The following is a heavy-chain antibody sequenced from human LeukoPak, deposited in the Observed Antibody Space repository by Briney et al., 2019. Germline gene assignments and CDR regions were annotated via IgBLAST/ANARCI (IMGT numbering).Heavy chain of an antibody. D-gene: IGHD6-13*01. CDR1: GGSISSGDYY. J-gene: IGHJ4*02. CDR3: ARARAYSSSWYYCDY. V-gene: IGHV4-30-4*01. CDR2: IYHSGIT. Sequence: SQTLSLTCTVSGGSISSGDYYWRWIRQPPGKGLEWIGHIYHSGITYYNPSLKSRVTFLVDTSKNQFSLKVNSVTAADTALYHCARARAYSSSWYYCDYWGQGTLVTVSS.